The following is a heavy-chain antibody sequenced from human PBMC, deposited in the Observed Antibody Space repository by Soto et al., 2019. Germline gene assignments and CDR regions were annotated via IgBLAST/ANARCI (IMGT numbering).Heavy chain of an antibody. D-gene: IGHD6-6*01. CDR2: IYSGGST. Sequence: EVQLVETGGGLIQSGGSLRLSCAASGFTVSSNDMSWVRQAPGKGLEWVSVIYSGGSTHDADSVKGRFTISRDNSKNTVSLQMNSLRVDDTAVYYCASSSRKDYYFAMDAWGQGTTLIVSS. CDR1: GFTVSSND. CDR3: ASSSRKDYYFAMDA. J-gene: IGHJ6*02. V-gene: IGHV3-53*02.